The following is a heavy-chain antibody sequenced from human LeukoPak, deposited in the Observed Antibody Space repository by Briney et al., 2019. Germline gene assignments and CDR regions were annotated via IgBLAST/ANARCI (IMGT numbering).Heavy chain of an antibody. V-gene: IGHV3-43*01. CDR2: ITRDGVYT. J-gene: IGHJ4*02. CDR3: ATERSQYFDY. Sequence: GGSLRLSRAASGLSFYDYTLHWVRQAPGKGLEWLSLITRDGVYTDYADSVKGRFTISRDISKNSLYLQMNSLRTDDTALYYCATERSQYFDYWGQGTLVTVSS. CDR1: GLSFYDYT. D-gene: IGHD3-16*01.